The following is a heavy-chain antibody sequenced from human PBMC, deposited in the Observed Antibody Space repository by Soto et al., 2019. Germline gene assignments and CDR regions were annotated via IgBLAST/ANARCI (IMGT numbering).Heavy chain of an antibody. CDR3: ARERPDGARLDP. V-gene: IGHV4-30-4*01. CDR2: IYYSGST. J-gene: IGHJ5*02. CDR1: SXGXYY. D-gene: IGHD6-6*01. Sequence: SXGXYYXXXXRQPPGKGLEWIGYIYYSGSTYYNPSLKSRVTISVDTSKNQFSLKLSSVTAAGTAVYYCARERPDGARLDPWGQGTLVTVSS.